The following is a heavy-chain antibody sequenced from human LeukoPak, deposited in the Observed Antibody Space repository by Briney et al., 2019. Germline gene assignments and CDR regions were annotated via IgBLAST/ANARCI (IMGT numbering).Heavy chain of an antibody. V-gene: IGHV3-21*01. CDR1: GFTFSSYN. D-gene: IGHD1-1*01. J-gene: IGHJ3*02. CDR2: ISSSSSYI. Sequence: GGSLRLSCAASGFTFSSYNMNWVRQAPGKGLEWVSSISSSSSYIYYADSLKGRFTISRDNAKNSLYLQMNSLRAEDTAVYYCARSPWIVSTSYAFDIWGQGTMVTVSS. CDR3: ARSPWIVSTSYAFDI.